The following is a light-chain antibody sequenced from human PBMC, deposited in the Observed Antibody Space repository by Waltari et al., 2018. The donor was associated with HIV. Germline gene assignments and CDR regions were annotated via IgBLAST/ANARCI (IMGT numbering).Light chain of an antibody. J-gene: IGLJ3*02. Sequence: QSALTQPASVSGSPGQSITISCTGTRSDVGSYKLVSWYQQHPGKAPKLMIYEVTKRPSGVFNRFSGSKSGNTASRIISGLQAEDEAEYYCNSYATGSAWVFGGGTKLTVL. CDR3: NSYATGSAWV. CDR1: RSDVGSYKL. CDR2: EVT. V-gene: IGLV2-23*02.